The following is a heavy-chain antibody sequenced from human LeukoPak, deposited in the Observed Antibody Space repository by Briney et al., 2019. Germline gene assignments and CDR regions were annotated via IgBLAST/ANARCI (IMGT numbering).Heavy chain of an antibody. V-gene: IGHV4-59*08. CDR1: GGSIINNY. J-gene: IGHJ4*02. CDR3: ASLHNFDLYY. CDR2: IYYSGTT. Sequence: SETLSLTCSVSGGSIINNYWSWIRQPPGQGLEYIGNIYYSGTTSYMPSLKSRVTISVDTSKNQFSLRLSSLAAADTAVYYCASLHNFDLYYWGQGTLVTVSS. D-gene: IGHD3-9*01.